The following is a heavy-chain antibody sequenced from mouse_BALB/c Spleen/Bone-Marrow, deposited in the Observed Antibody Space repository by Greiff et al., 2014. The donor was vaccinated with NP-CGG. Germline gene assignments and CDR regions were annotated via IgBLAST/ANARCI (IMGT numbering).Heavy chain of an antibody. CDR3: ARYGYGSSYYAMDY. Sequence: VKLVESGPELVRPGVSVKISCKGSGYTFTDYAMHWVKQSHAKSLEWIGVISTNSGNTNYNQKFKGKATRTVDKSSSTAYMELARLTSEDSAIYYCARYGYGSSYYAMDYWGQGTSVTVSS. J-gene: IGHJ4*01. CDR2: ISTNSGNT. CDR1: GYTFTDYA. V-gene: IGHV1-67*01. D-gene: IGHD1-1*01.